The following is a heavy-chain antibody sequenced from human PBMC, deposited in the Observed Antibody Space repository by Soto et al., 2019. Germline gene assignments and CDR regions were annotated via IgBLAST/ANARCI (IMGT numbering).Heavy chain of an antibody. CDR1: GFTVSSDY. D-gene: IGHD4-17*01. J-gene: IGHJ5*02. V-gene: IGHV3-53*01. CDR2: IYTGGST. CDR3: ARAYGGNPALFDP. Sequence: EVQLVESGGGLIQPGGSLRLSCAASGFTVSSDYMSWVRQAPGKGLEWVSVIYTGGSTYYADSVKGRFTFSRDNSKNTLYLQMNSVRAEDTAVYYCARAYGGNPALFDPWGQGTLVTVSS.